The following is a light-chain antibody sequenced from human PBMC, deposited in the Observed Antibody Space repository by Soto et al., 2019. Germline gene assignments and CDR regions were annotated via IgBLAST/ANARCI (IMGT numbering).Light chain of an antibody. CDR3: QQRTDWPRFT. CDR2: DVS. V-gene: IGKV3-11*01. CDR1: QSVDRY. Sequence: EIVLTQSPATLSLSPGERATLSCRASQSVDRYLAWYQQKPGQAPRLLIYDVSKRATGIPARFSGSGSGTDFALIISRLEPEDFAVYYCQQRTDWPRFTFGPGTKVDV. J-gene: IGKJ3*01.